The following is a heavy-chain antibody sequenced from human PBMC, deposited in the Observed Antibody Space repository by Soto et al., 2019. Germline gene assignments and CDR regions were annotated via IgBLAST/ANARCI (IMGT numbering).Heavy chain of an antibody. D-gene: IGHD6-19*01. J-gene: IGHJ4*02. CDR2: IGTAGDT. V-gene: IGHV3-13*01. CDR1: GFTFSSYD. CDR3: ERAGGGSSGWYYFDY. Sequence: PGGSLRLSCSASGFTFSSYDMHWVRQGIGKGLEWVSAIGTAGDTYYPGSVKGRFTISRENGKNSLYLQMNTLRAEDTAVYYCERAGGGSSGWYYFDYWGQGTPVTVSS.